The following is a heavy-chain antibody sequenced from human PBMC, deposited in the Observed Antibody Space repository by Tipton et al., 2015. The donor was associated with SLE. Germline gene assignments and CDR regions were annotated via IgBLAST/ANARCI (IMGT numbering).Heavy chain of an antibody. CDR3: AKDTYVEYYYGMDV. CDR2: ISWNSGNI. CDR1: GFTFDDYA. D-gene: IGHD3-10*02. V-gene: IGHV3-9*01. J-gene: IGHJ6*02. Sequence: RSLRLSCAASGFTFDDYAMHWVRQVPGKGPEWVSGISWNSGNIGYADSVKGRFTISRDNAKNSLYLQMNSLRAEDTALYYCAKDTYVEYYYGMDVWGQGTTVTVSS.